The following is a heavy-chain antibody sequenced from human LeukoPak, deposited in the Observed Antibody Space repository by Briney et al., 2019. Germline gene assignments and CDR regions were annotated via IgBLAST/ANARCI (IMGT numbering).Heavy chain of an antibody. V-gene: IGHV3-66*01. D-gene: IGHD3-10*01. Sequence: GGSRRLSCAASGFTVSNYYMSWVRQAPGQGLEWVSVIYTSGSTYDADSVRGRFTISRDKSKNTLYLQMNSLRAEDTAVYYCARDGSGWDCWGQGTLVTVSS. CDR1: GFTVSNYY. CDR3: ARDGSGWDC. CDR2: IYTSGST. J-gene: IGHJ4*02.